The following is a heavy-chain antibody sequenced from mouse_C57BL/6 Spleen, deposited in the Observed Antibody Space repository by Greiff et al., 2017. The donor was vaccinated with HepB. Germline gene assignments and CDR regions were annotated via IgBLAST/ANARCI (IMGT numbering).Heavy chain of an antibody. J-gene: IGHJ4*01. Sequence: VQLQQSGPGLVAPSQSLSITCTVSGFSLTSYAISWVRQPPGKGLEWLGVIWTGGGTNYNSALKSRLSISKDNSKSQVFLKMNSLQTDDTARYYCARSPSYYSNYVNYAMDYWGQGTSVTVSS. CDR2: IWTGGGT. CDR3: ARSPSYYSNYVNYAMDY. V-gene: IGHV2-9-1*01. D-gene: IGHD2-5*01. CDR1: GFSLTSYA.